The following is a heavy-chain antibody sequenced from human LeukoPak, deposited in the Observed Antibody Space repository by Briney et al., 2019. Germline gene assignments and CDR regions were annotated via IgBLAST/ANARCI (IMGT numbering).Heavy chain of an antibody. V-gene: IGHV4-34*01. CDR2: INHSGST. CDR3: ARGGDILTGYSMYYLDY. Sequence: PSETLSLTCAVYGGSFSGYYWNWIRQPPGKGLEWIGEINHSGSTNYNPSLKSRVTISVDTSKNQFSLKLTSVTAADTAVYYCARGGDILTGYSMYYLDYWGQGTLVTVSS. J-gene: IGHJ4*02. D-gene: IGHD3-9*01. CDR1: GGSFSGYY.